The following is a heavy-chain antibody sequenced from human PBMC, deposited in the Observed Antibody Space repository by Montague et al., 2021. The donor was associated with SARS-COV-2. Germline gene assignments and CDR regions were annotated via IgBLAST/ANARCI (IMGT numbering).Heavy chain of an antibody. Sequence: SETLSLTCTVSGGSITGYYWNWLRRSPGKGLEWIAYIYDGGAVNXXPSLGSRVTISTDTSKNQLSLKVNSVTAADTAVYYCVRDHPYGGPRGAYDIWGQGTVVTVSS. CDR2: IYDGGAV. J-gene: IGHJ3*02. V-gene: IGHV4-59*01. D-gene: IGHD4-23*01. CDR3: VRDHPYGGPRGAYDI. CDR1: GGSITGYY.